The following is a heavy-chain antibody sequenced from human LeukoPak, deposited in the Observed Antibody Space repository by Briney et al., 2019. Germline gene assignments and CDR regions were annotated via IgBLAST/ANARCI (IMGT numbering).Heavy chain of an antibody. CDR2: IYTSGST. J-gene: IGHJ6*03. CDR3: ARVAYTYYYYYMDV. CDR1: GGSISSYY. D-gene: IGHD2-21*01. Sequence: SETLSLTCTVSGGSISSYYWSWIRQPAGKGLEWIGRIYTSGSTNYNPSLKSRVTISVDTSKNQFSLKLSSVTAADTAVYYCARVAYTYYYYYMDVWGKGTTVTVSS. V-gene: IGHV4-4*07.